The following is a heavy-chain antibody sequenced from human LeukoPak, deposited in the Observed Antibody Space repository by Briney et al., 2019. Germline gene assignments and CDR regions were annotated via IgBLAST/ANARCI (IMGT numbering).Heavy chain of an antibody. CDR3: ARDPSLFSWYTTYFDY. CDR2: IRYDETNK. D-gene: IGHD1-1*01. V-gene: IGHV3-30*02. Sequence: GGSLRLSCAASGFTFSNFAMHWVRQAPGKGLERVAFIRYDETNKYYADSVKGRFTISRDNSKNTLYLQMNSLRAEDTAVYYCARDPSLFSWYTTYFDYWGQGTLVTVSS. CDR1: GFTFSNFA. J-gene: IGHJ4*02.